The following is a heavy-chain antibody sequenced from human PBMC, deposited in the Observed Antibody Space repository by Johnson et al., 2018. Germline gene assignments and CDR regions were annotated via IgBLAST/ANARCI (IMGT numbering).Heavy chain of an antibody. J-gene: IGHJ1*01. CDR2: MYHSGGT. D-gene: IGHD3-3*02. V-gene: IGHV4-59*01. CDR3: ARGRGTGSYTQAYLDH. CDR1: GGSISSYY. Sequence: QVQLQESGPGLVKPSDTLSLMCTVSGGSISSYYYHWIRQSPGKGLEWIGYMYHSGGTNYNPSLNGRVTISLDTSKNQFSLKLSSVTAAATAVYYCARGRGTGSYTQAYLDHWGQGTLVTVSS.